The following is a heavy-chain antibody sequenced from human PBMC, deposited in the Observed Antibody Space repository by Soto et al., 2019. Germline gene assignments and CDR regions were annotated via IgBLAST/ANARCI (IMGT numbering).Heavy chain of an antibody. D-gene: IGHD2-15*01. CDR2: ISRDGRTK. Sequence: QVQLVESGGGVVQPGRSLRLSCSVSGFTVSSKGMHWVRQAPGKGLEWVAVISRDGRTKFYADSVEGRFTISKDSSRKTLFLEMDSLRSDDTAVCCCSGEVAAGYWCQGTLVTVSS. CDR1: GFTVSSKG. J-gene: IGHJ4*02. CDR3: SGEVAAGY. V-gene: IGHV3-30*03.